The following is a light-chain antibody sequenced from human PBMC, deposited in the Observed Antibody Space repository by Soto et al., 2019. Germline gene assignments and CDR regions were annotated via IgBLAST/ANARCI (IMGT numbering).Light chain of an antibody. CDR1: QSISSY. V-gene: IGKV1-39*01. CDR2: AAS. J-gene: IGKJ5*01. CDR3: QQSYSTPAIT. Sequence: IQMTQSPSALSASVGDRVPITCRTSQSISSYLNWYQKKPXKAPKLXXYAASSLQSGVPSRFSGSGSGTDLTLTISSLQTEDFANYYCQQSYSTPAITFGQGTRLEIK.